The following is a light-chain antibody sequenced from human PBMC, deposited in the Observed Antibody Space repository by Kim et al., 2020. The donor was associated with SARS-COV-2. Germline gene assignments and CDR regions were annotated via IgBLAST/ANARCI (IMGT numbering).Light chain of an antibody. CDR2: DAS. CDR3: QQYDNLPLT. Sequence: DIQMTQSPSSLSASVGDRVTITCQASQDISNYLNWYQQKPGKAPKLLIYDASNLETGVPSRFSGSGSGTDLTFTISRLQPEDIATYYCQQYDNLPLTFGGGTKVDIK. V-gene: IGKV1-33*01. J-gene: IGKJ4*01. CDR1: QDISNY.